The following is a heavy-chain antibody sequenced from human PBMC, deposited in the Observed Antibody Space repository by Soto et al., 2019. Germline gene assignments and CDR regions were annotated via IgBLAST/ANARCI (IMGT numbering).Heavy chain of an antibody. CDR1: GYSFTSYW. D-gene: IGHD6-19*01. V-gene: IGHV5-51*01. CDR2: IYPGDSGT. CDR3: ARHGAVASYYYYYGMDV. Sequence: GESLKISCKGSGYSFTSYWIGWVRQMPGKGLEWMRIIYPGDSGTRYSPSFQGQVTISADKSISTAYLQWSSLKASDTAMYYCARHGAVASYYYYYGMDVWGQGTTVTVSS. J-gene: IGHJ6*02.